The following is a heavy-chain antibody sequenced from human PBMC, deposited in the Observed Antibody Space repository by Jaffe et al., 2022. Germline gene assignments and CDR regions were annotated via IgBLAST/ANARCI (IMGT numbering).Heavy chain of an antibody. CDR3: AKDLGIAAAGTFNWFDP. CDR1: GFTFSSYG. D-gene: IGHD6-13*01. V-gene: IGHV3-30*02. J-gene: IGHJ5*02. Sequence: QVQLVESGGGVVQPGGSLRLSCAASGFTFSSYGMHWVRQAPGKGLEWVAFIRYDGSNKYYADSVKGRFTISRDNSKNTLYLQMNSLRAEDTAVYYCAKDLGIAAAGTFNWFDPWGQGTLVTVSS. CDR2: IRYDGSNK.